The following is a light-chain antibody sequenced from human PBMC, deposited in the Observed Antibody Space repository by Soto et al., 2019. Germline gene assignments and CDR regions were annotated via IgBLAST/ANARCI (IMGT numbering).Light chain of an antibody. CDR3: QQYDNLPLT. V-gene: IGKV1-33*01. Sequence: DIQMTQSPSSLSAEVGDIVTITCQASRYITNSLHWFQQKPGKAPKLLXYDASILQAGVPSRFSGSGSGIDYTFTISSLQPEDIEPYYCQQYDNLPLTFGGGTKVDIK. CDR1: RYITNS. CDR2: DAS. J-gene: IGKJ4*01.